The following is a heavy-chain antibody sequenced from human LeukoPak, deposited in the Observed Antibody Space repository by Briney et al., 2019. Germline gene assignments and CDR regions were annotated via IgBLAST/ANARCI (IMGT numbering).Heavy chain of an antibody. J-gene: IGHJ4*02. CDR3: AKSVSGHGFFDS. CDR1: GFIFSSYA. CDR2: IGYDGSNN. V-gene: IGHV3-30*02. D-gene: IGHD6-19*01. Sequence: PGGSLRLSCVASGFIFSSYAMHWVRQAPGKGLEWVAFIGYDGSNNYYADSVKGRFTISRGNSKTTLFLQMNSLRAEDTAVYYCAKSVSGHGFFDSWGQGSLVTVSS.